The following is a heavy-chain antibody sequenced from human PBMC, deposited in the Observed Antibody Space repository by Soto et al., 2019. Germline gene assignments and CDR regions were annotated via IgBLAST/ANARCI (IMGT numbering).Heavy chain of an antibody. CDR1: GFTFSSYG. V-gene: IGHV3-30*18. CDR3: AKDDSSGYMVTAIDY. CDR2: ISYDGSNK. D-gene: IGHD3-22*01. Sequence: GESLKISCAASGFTFSSYGMHWVRQAPGKGLEWVAVISYDGSNKYYADSVKGRFTISRDNSKNTLYLQMNSLRAEDTAVYYCAKDDSSGYMVTAIDYWGQGTLVTVSS. J-gene: IGHJ4*02.